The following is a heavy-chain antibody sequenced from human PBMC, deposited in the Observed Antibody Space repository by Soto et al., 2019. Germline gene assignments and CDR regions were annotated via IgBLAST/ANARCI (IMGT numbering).Heavy chain of an antibody. CDR1: GYSFTIYC. CDR3: VHRQRDSGPNGDY. CDR2: IYPCDSDT. D-gene: IGHD3-10*01. Sequence: GESLKISCNGSGYSFTIYCIGLVLQMPGKGLDWMWIIYPCDSDTIYSPSLKSRLTVTKDDSKNQVVLTMTDMDPVDTATYYCVHRQRDSGPNGDYWGPGILVTVSS. V-gene: IGHV5-51*01. J-gene: IGHJ4*02.